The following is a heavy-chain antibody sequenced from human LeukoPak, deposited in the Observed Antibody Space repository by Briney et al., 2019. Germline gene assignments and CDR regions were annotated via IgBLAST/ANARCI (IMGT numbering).Heavy chain of an antibody. J-gene: IGHJ4*02. V-gene: IGHV1-2*02. CDR1: GYTFTGYY. Sequence: ASVTVSCKASGYTFTGYYMHWVRQAPGQGLEWMGWINPNSGGTNYAQKFQGSVTMTRDTSISTAYMELSRLRSDDTAVYYCARDSEVEMATIYYFDYWGQGTLVTVSS. D-gene: IGHD5-24*01. CDR2: INPNSGGT. CDR3: ARDSEVEMATIYYFDY.